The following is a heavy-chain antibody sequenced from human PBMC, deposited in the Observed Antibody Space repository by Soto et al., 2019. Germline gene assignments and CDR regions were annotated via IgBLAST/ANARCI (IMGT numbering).Heavy chain of an antibody. D-gene: IGHD2-8*01. J-gene: IGHJ5*02. CDR2: ISAYNGNT. Sequence: ASVKVSCKASGYTFTSYGISWVRQAPGQGLEWMGWISAYNGNTNYAQKLQGRVTMTTDTSTSTAYMELRSLRSDDTAVYYCARDRRLGYCTNGVCSNWFDPWGQGTLVTVSS. CDR1: GYTFTSYG. V-gene: IGHV1-18*04. CDR3: ARDRRLGYCTNGVCSNWFDP.